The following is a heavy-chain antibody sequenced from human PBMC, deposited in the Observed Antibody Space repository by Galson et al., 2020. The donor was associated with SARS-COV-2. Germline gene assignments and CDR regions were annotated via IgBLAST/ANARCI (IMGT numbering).Heavy chain of an antibody. CDR2: ISYSGST. V-gene: IGHV4-59*08. CDR3: ARMGRDSTSWRSYFDY. CDR1: GCSISSYY. J-gene: IGHJ4*02. D-gene: IGHD2-2*01. Sequence: SETLSLSCTVSGCSISSYYWNWIRQPPGKGLEWIGYISYSGSTNYNPSLKSRVTISVDTSNNQISLKLSSVTAANTAVYYWARMGRDSTSWRSYFDYWGQGTLVTVSS.